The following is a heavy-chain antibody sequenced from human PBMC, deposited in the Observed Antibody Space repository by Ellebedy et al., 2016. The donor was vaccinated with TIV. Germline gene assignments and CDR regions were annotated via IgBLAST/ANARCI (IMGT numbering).Heavy chain of an antibody. CDR1: GFTFNLYT. J-gene: IGHJ4*02. D-gene: IGHD2-2*01. CDR2: ISGSSSYV. Sequence: GESLKISCAASGFTFNLYTMSWVRQAPGKGLEWVSLISGSSSYVYYADSVNGRFTFSSDNAKNSLYLQMNSLEADDTAVYYCARDSSPYCSSTSCSTTFDYWGQGTLVTVSS. CDR3: ARDSSPYCSSTSCSTTFDY. V-gene: IGHV3-21*01.